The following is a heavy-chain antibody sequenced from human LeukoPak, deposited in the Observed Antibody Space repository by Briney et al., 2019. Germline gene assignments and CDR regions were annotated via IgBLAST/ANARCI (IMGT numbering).Heavy chain of an antibody. CDR2: FYGDDDN. Sequence: SGPTLVKPTQTLTLTCTFSGFSLSTSAVGVGWIRQHPGKALEWLALFYGDDDNRYSPSLKSRLTITKDTSKNQVVLTMTNMDPVDTGTYYCAHKKNSNAFDMWGQGTMVTVSS. V-gene: IGHV2-5*02. D-gene: IGHD2/OR15-2a*01. CDR1: GFSLSTSAVG. J-gene: IGHJ3*02. CDR3: AHKKNSNAFDM.